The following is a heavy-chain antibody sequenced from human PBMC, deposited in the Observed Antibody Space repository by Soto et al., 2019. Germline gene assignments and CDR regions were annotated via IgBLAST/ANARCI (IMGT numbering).Heavy chain of an antibody. Sequence: GASMKGSRKASGYTLTSYSMHLVGPAPRQRPEWEGWINAGNGNTKYSQKFQGRVTITRDTSASTAYMELSSLRSEDTAVYYCARGPYPPRSIVVVPAAIIGFDPWGQGTLVTVSS. CDR1: GYTLTSYS. D-gene: IGHD2-2*01. CDR3: ARGPYPPRSIVVVPAAIIGFDP. V-gene: IGHV1-3*01. J-gene: IGHJ5*02. CDR2: INAGNGNT.